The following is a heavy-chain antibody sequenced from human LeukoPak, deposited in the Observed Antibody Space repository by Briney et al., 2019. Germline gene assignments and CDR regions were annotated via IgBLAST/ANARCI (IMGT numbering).Heavy chain of an antibody. J-gene: IGHJ4*02. Sequence: ASVKVSCTASGYTFTSYYMHWVRQAPGQGLEWMGIINPSGGSTSYVQKFQGRVTMTRDTSTSTVYMELSSLRSEDTAVYYCARDVDTAGPFDYWGQGTLVTVSS. CDR2: INPSGGST. CDR1: GYTFTSYY. V-gene: IGHV1-46*01. D-gene: IGHD5-18*01. CDR3: ARDVDTAGPFDY.